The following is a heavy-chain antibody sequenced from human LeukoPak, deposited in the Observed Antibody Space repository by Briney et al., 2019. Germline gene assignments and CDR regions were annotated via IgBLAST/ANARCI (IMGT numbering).Heavy chain of an antibody. V-gene: IGHV4-39*07. D-gene: IGHD3-22*01. Sequence: PSETLSLTCTVSGGSISCSSYYWGWIRQPPGKGLEWIGSIYYSGSTYYNPSLKSRVTISVDTSKNQFSLKLSSVTAADTAVYYCARDKAIYYDSSGYSDYWGQGTLVTVSS. CDR1: GGSISCSSYY. CDR2: IYYSGST. J-gene: IGHJ4*02. CDR3: ARDKAIYYDSSGYSDY.